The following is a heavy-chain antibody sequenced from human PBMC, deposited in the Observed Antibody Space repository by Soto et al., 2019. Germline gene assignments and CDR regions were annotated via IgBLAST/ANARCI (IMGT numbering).Heavy chain of an antibody. CDR1: GFTFSDHG. V-gene: IGHV3-33*01. Sequence: QVQVVESGGGVVQPGKSLRLSCAASGFTFSDHGMHWVRQAPGKGLEWVAVIWYDGSHKYYGDSVRGRFTISRDNSKNTLYLQMNSLRAEDTAIYYCVRDTWDDNWGQGTLVTVSS. CDR2: IWYDGSHK. J-gene: IGHJ4*02. CDR3: VRDTWDDN. D-gene: IGHD1-26*01.